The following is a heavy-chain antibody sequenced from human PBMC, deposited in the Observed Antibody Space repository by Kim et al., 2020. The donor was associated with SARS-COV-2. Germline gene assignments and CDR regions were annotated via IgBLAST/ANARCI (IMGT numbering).Heavy chain of an antibody. Sequence: GGSLRLSCEASEFTFSSYTMNWVRLAPGKGLEWVSYIATGVISYADSVKGRFTISRDDARKSLYLQINSLRDEDTAVYYCVRDSRWAFDIWGQGTMVTVS. CDR2: IATGVI. CDR1: EFTFSSYT. D-gene: IGHD6-13*01. CDR3: VRDSRWAFDI. J-gene: IGHJ3*02. V-gene: IGHV3-48*02.